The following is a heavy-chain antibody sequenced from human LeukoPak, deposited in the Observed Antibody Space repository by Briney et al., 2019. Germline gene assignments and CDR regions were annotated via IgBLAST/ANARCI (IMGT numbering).Heavy chain of an antibody. CDR3: ARDRVVVVVAATSYYYYYGMDV. J-gene: IGHJ6*02. CDR2: ISYDGSNK. Sequence: GGSLRLSCAASGFTFSSYAMHWVRQAPGKGLEWVAVISYDGSNKYYADSVKGRFTISRDNSKNTLYLQMNSLRAEDTAVYYCARDRVVVVVAATSYYYYYGMDVWGQGTTVTVSS. CDR1: GFTFSSYA. D-gene: IGHD2-15*01. V-gene: IGHV3-30*14.